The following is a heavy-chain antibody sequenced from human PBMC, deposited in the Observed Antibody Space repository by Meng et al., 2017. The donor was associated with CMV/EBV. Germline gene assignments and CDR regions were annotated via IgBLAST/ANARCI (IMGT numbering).Heavy chain of an antibody. D-gene: IGHD6-13*01. Sequence: GGSLRLSCAASGFTFSSYGMHWVRQAPGKGLEWVAFIRYDGSNKYYADSVKGRFTISRDNSKNTLYLQMNSLRAEDTAVYYCAKDLPDSSSWYYFDYWGQGTLVTVSS. CDR2: IRYDGSNK. J-gene: IGHJ4*02. CDR3: AKDLPDSSSWYYFDY. V-gene: IGHV3-30*02. CDR1: GFTFSSYG.